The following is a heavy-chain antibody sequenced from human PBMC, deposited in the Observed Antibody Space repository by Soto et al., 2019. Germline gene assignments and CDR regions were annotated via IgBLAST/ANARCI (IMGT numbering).Heavy chain of an antibody. D-gene: IGHD6-13*01. J-gene: IGHJ6*02. CDR1: GDSVSSNSAA. CDR3: ARDPGYSSSWKKSYYYYGMDV. V-gene: IGHV6-1*01. CDR2: TYYRSKWYN. Sequence: SQTLSLTCAISGDSVSSNSAAWNWIRQSPSRGLKWLGRTYYRSKWYNDYAVSVKSRITINPDTSKNQFSLQLNSVTPEDTAVYYCARDPGYSSSWKKSYYYYGMDVWGQGTTVTVSS.